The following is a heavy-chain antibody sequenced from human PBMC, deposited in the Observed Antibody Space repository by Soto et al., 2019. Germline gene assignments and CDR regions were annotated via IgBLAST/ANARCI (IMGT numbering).Heavy chain of an antibody. J-gene: IGHJ3*02. CDR1: GFTFSSYW. CDR2: IKQDGSEK. CDR3: AREALELQLAFDI. Sequence: GGSLRLSCAASGFTFSSYWMSWVRQAPGKGLEWVANIKQDGSEKYYVDSVKGRFTISRDNAKNSLYLQMNSLRAEDTAVYYCAREALELQLAFDIWGQGTMVTVSS. D-gene: IGHD1-7*01. V-gene: IGHV3-7*01.